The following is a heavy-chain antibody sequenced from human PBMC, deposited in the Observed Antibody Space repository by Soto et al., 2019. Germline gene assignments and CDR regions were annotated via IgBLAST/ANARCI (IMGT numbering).Heavy chain of an antibody. CDR1: GGTFSSYA. D-gene: IGHD4-17*01. Sequence: ASVKVSCKASGGTFSSYAISWVRQAPGQGLEWMGIINPSGGSTTYAQKFQGTVTMTRDTSTSTVYMEMSGLRSEDTAVYYCARSIRAGLSVTHVYYTGIDLWAQGTTVTVSS. CDR3: ARSIRAGLSVTHVYYTGIDL. CDR2: INPSGGST. V-gene: IGHV1-46*03. J-gene: IGHJ6*02.